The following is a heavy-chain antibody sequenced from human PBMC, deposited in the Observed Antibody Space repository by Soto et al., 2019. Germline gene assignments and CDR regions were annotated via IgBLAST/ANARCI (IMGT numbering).Heavy chain of an antibody. CDR1: GFTFSDYG. V-gene: IGHV3-23*01. D-gene: IGHD2-21*01. J-gene: IGHJ4*02. CDR2: ISGGAENT. Sequence: EVQLLESGGGLVRPGGSLRLSCIASGFTFSDYGMGWVRQAPGKGLEWVSTISGGAENTHYADSVNGRFTISRNNSKNIQYLQMSGLRYQYKALYYGERDVGGDAFFDAWGQGALFTVSS. CDR3: ERDVGGDAFFDA.